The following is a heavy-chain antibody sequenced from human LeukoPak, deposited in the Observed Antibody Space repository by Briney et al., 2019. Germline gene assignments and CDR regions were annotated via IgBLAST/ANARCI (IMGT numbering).Heavy chain of an antibody. CDR3: ARHSSSYPRGWFDP. V-gene: IGHV3-11*01. CDR2: ISSSGTTI. Sequence: KPGGSLRLSCAASGFTFSDYYMSWIRQAPGKVLEWVSYISSSGTTIYYADSVKGRFTISRDNAKNSLYLQMYSLRAEDTAVYYCARHSSSYPRGWFDPWGQGTLVTVSS. CDR1: GFTFSDYY. D-gene: IGHD6-13*01. J-gene: IGHJ5*02.